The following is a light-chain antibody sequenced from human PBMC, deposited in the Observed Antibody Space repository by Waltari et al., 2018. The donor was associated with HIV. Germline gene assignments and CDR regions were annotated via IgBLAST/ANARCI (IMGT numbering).Light chain of an antibody. J-gene: IGKJ3*01. CDR1: QSISSSY. Sequence: GLTPSPGTLSLSPGERSTSSCRARQSISSSYLAWYQQKPGQTPRLLTYGASSRANGITDRCSGSGSGTDFTLTISRLEPEDFAVYYCQQYGSSPPLTFGPGTKVDIK. CDR2: GAS. V-gene: IGKV3-20*01. CDR3: QQYGSSPPLT.